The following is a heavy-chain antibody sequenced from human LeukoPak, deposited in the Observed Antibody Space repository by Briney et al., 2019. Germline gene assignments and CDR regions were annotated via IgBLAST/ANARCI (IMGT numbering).Heavy chain of an antibody. CDR2: IVVGRGET. D-gene: IGHD2-21*02. CDR3: AAETYSDSCCWFDP. V-gene: IGHV1-58*02. CDR1: GLTFSSSA. J-gene: IGHJ5*02. Sequence: SVKVSCKTSGLTFSSSAIQWVRQARGQPLEWIGWIVVGRGETKYTRKLQGRVTITSDLSTSTAYMELSSLRSEDTAVYYCAAETYSDSCCWFDPWGQGTLVTVSS.